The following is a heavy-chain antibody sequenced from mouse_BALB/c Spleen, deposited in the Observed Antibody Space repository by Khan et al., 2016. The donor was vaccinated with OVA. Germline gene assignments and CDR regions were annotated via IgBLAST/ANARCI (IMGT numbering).Heavy chain of an antibody. CDR2: IYPGSGST. Sequence: QVQLQQSGPELVKPGASVKMSCKASGYTFTDYVIYWVKQSTGQGLEWIGDIYPGSGSTYYNEKFKGKAKLTADKSSTTAYMQLSSLTFEDSAVXFCARGGYSVFAYWGQGTLVTVSA. D-gene: IGHD2-14*01. CDR1: GYTFTDYV. V-gene: IGHV1-77*01. J-gene: IGHJ3*01. CDR3: ARGGYSVFAY.